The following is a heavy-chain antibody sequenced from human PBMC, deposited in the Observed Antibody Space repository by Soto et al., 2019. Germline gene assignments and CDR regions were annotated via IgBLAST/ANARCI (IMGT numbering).Heavy chain of an antibody. CDR2: IIPILGIA. CDR1: GGTFSSYT. Sequence: SVKVSCKASGGTFSSYTISWVRQAPGQGLEWMGRIIPILGIANYAQKFQGRVTITADKSTSTAYMELSSLRSEDTAVYYCARDYDFWSGYFGYWGQGTLVTVSS. V-gene: IGHV1-69*04. J-gene: IGHJ4*02. CDR3: ARDYDFWSGYFGY. D-gene: IGHD3-3*01.